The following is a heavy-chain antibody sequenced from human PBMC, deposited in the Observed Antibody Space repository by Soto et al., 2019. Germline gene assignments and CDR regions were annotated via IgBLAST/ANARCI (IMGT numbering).Heavy chain of an antibody. CDR1: GGSVSSGSYY. CDR3: ARDPSSGWLDY. J-gene: IGHJ4*02. V-gene: IGHV4-61*01. CDR2: IYYSGST. D-gene: IGHD6-19*01. Sequence: SETLSLTCTVSGGSVSSGSYYWSWIRQPPGKGLEWIGYIYYSGSTNYNPSLKSRVTISVDTSKNQFSLKLSSVTAADTAVYYCARDPSSGWLDYWGQGTLVTVS.